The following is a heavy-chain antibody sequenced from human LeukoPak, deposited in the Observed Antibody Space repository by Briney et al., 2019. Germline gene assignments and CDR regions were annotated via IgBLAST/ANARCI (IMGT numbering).Heavy chain of an antibody. CDR2: INPNSGGT. V-gene: IGHV1-2*02. J-gene: IGHJ5*02. Sequence: ASVKVSCKASGYTFTGYYMHWVRQCPGQGLEWMGWINPNSGGTNYAQKFQGRVTMTRDTSISTAYMELSRLRSDDTAVYYCARDQPDYYYDSSGYYSDWFDPWGQGTLVTVSS. CDR3: ARDQPDYYYDSSGYYSDWFDP. CDR1: GYTFTGYY. D-gene: IGHD3-22*01.